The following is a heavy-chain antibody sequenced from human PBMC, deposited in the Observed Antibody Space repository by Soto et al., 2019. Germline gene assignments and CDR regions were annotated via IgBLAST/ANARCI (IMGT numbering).Heavy chain of an antibody. CDR2: ISYSGST. D-gene: IGHD6-19*01. V-gene: IGHV4-31*03. CDR1: GGYVSSGLYY. Sequence: QVQLQESGSGLVKPSQTLCLTCTVSGGYVSSGLYYWSWIRQHPGKGLEWVGYISYSGSTYYNPSLKSRISMSSDTSKNQFSLKLNSVTAADTAVYYCARANYGQWLDFWGQGTLVTVSS. CDR3: ARANYGQWLDF. J-gene: IGHJ4*02.